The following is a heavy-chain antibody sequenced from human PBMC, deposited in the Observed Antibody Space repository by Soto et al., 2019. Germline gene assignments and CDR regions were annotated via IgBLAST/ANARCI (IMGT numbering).Heavy chain of an antibody. J-gene: IGHJ6*02. D-gene: IGHD3-3*01. CDR1: GFTFSSYA. Sequence: PGGSLRLSCAASGFTFSSYAMSWVRQAPGKGLEWVSAISGSGGSTYYADSVKGRFTISRDNSRNTLYLQMNSLRAEDTAVYYCAKSRMGIFEAYGMDVWRQGTTVTVSS. V-gene: IGHV3-23*01. CDR3: AKSRMGIFEAYGMDV. CDR2: ISGSGGST.